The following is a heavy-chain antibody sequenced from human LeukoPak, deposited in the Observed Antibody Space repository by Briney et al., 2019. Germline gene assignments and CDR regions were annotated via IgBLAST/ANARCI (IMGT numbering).Heavy chain of an antibody. CDR2: INPNSGGT. CDR3: ARDCRGSTSCYMAAFDI. CDR1: GYTFTGYY. Sequence: ASVKVSCKASGYTFTGYYMHWVRQAPGQGLEWMGWINPNSGGTNYAQKFQGRVTMTRDTSISTAYMELSRLRSDDTAVYYCARDCRGSTSCYMAAFDIWGQGTMVTVSS. J-gene: IGHJ3*02. V-gene: IGHV1-2*02. D-gene: IGHD2-2*02.